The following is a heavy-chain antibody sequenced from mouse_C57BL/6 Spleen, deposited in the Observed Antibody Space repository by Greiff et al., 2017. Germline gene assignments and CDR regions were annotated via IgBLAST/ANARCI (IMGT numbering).Heavy chain of an antibody. J-gene: IGHJ1*03. CDR3: ARKGGYYGSSYWYFEV. V-gene: IGHV1-4*01. CDR1: GYTFTSYT. D-gene: IGHD1-1*01. CDR2: INPSSGYT. Sequence: QVQLQQSGAELARPGASVKMSCTASGYTFTSYTMHWVKQRPGQGLEWIGYINPSSGYTKYNRKFKDKATLTADKSSSTAYMQLSSLTSEDSAVYYCARKGGYYGSSYWYFEVWGTGTTVTVAS.